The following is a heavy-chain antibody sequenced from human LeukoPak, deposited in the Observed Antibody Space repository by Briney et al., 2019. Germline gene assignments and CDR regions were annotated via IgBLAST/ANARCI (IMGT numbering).Heavy chain of an antibody. CDR2: ISYSGTT. V-gene: IGHV4-59*01. CDR3: ARGDDYKSTLFDY. J-gene: IGHJ4*02. CDR1: GGSFSGYY. D-gene: IGHD5-12*01. Sequence: PSETLSLTCAVYGGSFSGYYWSWIHQPPGKGLEWIGYISYSGTTNYNPSLKSRVTISVDTSKKQFSLKLTSATAADTAVYYCARGDDYKSTLFDYWGQGTLVTVSS.